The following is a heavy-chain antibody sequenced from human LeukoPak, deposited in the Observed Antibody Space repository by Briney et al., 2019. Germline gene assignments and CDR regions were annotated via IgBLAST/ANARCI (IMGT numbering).Heavy chain of an antibody. D-gene: IGHD3-16*01. CDR1: GGSISSYY. CDR3: ARHNSQARGGIDY. J-gene: IGHJ4*02. CDR2: IYYSGTT. V-gene: IGHV4-59*08. Sequence: SETLSLTCTVSGGSISSYYWSWIRQPPGKGLEWIGYIYYSGTTNYNPSLKSRVTISVDTSKNQFSLKLSSVTAADTAVYYCARHNSQARGGIDYWGQGTLVTVSS.